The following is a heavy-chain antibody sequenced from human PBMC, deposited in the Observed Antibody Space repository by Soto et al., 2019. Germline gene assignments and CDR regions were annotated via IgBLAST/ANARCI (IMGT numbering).Heavy chain of an antibody. CDR3: ARGVWVTDGGMNYYYYYMGV. CDR2: IIPVLNIT. J-gene: IGHJ6*03. CDR1: GGTLSSYT. D-gene: IGHD2-21*02. V-gene: IGHV1-69*02. Sequence: QVQLVQSGAEVQKPGSSLRVSCEASGGTLSSYTFNWVRQAPGQGLEWMGRIIPVLNITNYAQNFKGRVTITADKSTSTVYMELSSLRSDDSAIYYCARGVWVTDGGMNYYYYYMGVWGKGSTVTVSS.